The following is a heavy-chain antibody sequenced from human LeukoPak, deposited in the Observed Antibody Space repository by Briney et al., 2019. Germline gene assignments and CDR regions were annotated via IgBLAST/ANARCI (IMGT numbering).Heavy chain of an antibody. D-gene: IGHD1-26*01. CDR3: ARASASGSYYYYHMDV. CDR1: GGTFSSYA. Sequence: GASVKVSCKASGGTFSSYAISWVRQAPGQGLEWMGGIIPIFGTANYAQKFQGRVTITTDESTSTAYMELSSLRSEDTAVYYCARASASGSYYYYHMDVWGKGTTVTVSS. J-gene: IGHJ6*03. V-gene: IGHV1-69*05. CDR2: IIPIFGTA.